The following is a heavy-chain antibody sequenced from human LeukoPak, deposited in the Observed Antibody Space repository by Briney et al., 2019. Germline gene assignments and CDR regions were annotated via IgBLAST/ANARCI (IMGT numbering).Heavy chain of an antibody. V-gene: IGHV4-4*02. CDR3: ARHTGSYHYYFDY. CDR1: GGSISSSNW. CDR2: INHSGST. Sequence: SETLSLTCAVSGGSISSSNWWSWIRPPPGKGLEWIGEINHSGSTNYNPSLKSRVTISVDTSKNQFSLKLSSVTAADTAVYYCARHTGSYHYYFDYWGQGTLVTVSS. J-gene: IGHJ4*02. D-gene: IGHD1-26*01.